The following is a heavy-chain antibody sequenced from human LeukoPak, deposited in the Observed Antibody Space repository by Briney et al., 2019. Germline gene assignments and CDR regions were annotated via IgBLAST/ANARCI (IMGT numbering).Heavy chain of an antibody. V-gene: IGHV3-30*02. Sequence: GGSLRLSCAASGFTFSSYGMHWVRQAPGKGLEWVAFIRYDGSNKYYADSVKGRFTISRDNSKNTLYLQMNSLRAEDTAVNYCAKDEPFDYGDYVGYFDYWGQGTLVTVSS. CDR1: GFTFSSYG. CDR2: IRYDGSNK. J-gene: IGHJ4*02. CDR3: AKDEPFDYGDYVGYFDY. D-gene: IGHD4-17*01.